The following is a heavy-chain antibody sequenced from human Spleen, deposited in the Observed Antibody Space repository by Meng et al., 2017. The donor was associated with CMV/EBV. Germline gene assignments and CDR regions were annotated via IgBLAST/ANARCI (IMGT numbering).Heavy chain of an antibody. CDR3: ARLPAAYSGYDYYYGMDV. CDR2: IYHSGST. V-gene: IGHV4-38-2*02. CDR1: GYSISSGYY. J-gene: IGHJ6*02. D-gene: IGHD5-12*01. Sequence: SETLSLTCTVSGYSISSGYYWGWIRQPPGKGLEWIGSIYHSGSTYYNPSLKSRVTISVDTSKNQFSLKLSSVTAADTAVYYCARLPAAYSGYDYYYGMDVWGQGTTVTVSS.